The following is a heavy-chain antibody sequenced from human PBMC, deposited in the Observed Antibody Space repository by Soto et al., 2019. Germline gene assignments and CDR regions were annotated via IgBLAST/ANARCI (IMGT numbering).Heavy chain of an antibody. CDR2: IIPIFGTA. D-gene: IGHD2-2*02. J-gene: IGHJ5*02. CDR1: GGTFSSYA. CDR3: ARDRTDCSSTSCYTRGRGWFDP. Sequence: QVQLVQSGAEVKKPGSSVKVSCKASGGTFSSYAISWVRQAPGQGLEWMGGIIPIFGTANYAQKFQGRVTITADESTSTAYMELSSLRSEDTAVYYCARDRTDCSSTSCYTRGRGWFDPWGQGTLVTVSS. V-gene: IGHV1-69*01.